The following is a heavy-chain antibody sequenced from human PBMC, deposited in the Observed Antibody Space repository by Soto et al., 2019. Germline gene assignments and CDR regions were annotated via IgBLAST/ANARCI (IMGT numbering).Heavy chain of an antibody. CDR3: AKDFEAEDPLTGLSKKFPDPNANTYSSGWYYFDY. V-gene: IGHV3-43*01. J-gene: IGHJ4*02. CDR2: ISWDGGST. CDR1: GFTFDDYT. D-gene: IGHD6-19*01. Sequence: GGSLRLSCAASGFTFDDYTMHWVRQAPGKGLEWVSLISWDGGSTYYADSVKGRFTISRDNSKNSLYLQMNSLRTEDTALYYCAKDFEAEDPLTGLSKKFPDPNANTYSSGWYYFDYWGQGTLVTVSS.